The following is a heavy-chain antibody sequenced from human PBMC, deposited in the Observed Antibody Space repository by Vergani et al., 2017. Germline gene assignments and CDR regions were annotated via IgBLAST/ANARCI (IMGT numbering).Heavy chain of an antibody. D-gene: IGHD3-9*01. J-gene: IGHJ4*02. CDR3: ARRSGIVYDIFSGTQYFFDF. V-gene: IGHV4-38-2*01. CDR2: IYRTGRT. Sequence: QVQLQESGPGLVKPSETLSLTCAVSGISIDNGYYWDWIRQPPGKGLEWIGSIYRTGRTHFNPSLKSRVTISVDTSNNHFSLRLNSLTAADTAVYYCARRSGIVYDIFSGTQYFFDFWCQGTLVTVSS. CDR1: GISIDNGYY.